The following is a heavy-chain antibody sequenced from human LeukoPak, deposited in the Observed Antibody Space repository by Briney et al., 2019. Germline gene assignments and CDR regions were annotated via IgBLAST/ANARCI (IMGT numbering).Heavy chain of an antibody. CDR3: ATWGIAVAGTFDY. CDR2: IYYSGST. Sequence: PSETLSLTCTVSFGSIASYYWSWIRQPPGKGLEWIGYIYYSGSTNYNPSLKSRVSISLDMSKSQLSLKLNSVTAADTAVYYCATWGIAVAGTFDYWGQGTLVTVST. D-gene: IGHD6-19*01. J-gene: IGHJ4*02. CDR1: FGSIASYY. V-gene: IGHV4-59*01.